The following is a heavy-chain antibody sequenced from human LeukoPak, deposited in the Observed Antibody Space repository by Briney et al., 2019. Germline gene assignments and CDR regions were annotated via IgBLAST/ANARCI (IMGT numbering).Heavy chain of an antibody. CDR2: ISRSGDSL. CDR3: AREVVIFPDYYYYGMNV. J-gene: IGHJ6*02. D-gene: IGHD3-9*01. V-gene: IGHV3-11*01. Sequence: GGSLRLSCAASGFPFRDYYMTWIRQAPGKGLEWISYISRSGDSLYYADSVEGRFTISRDNAKNSLFLEMNSLRADDTAVYYCAREVVIFPDYYYYGMNVWGQGTTVTVSS. CDR1: GFPFRDYY.